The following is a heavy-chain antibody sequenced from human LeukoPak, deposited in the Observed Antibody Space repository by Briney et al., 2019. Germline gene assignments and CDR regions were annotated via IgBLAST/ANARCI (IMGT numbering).Heavy chain of an antibody. D-gene: IGHD3-10*01. V-gene: IGHV1-69*04. CDR2: IIPILGIA. CDR1: GGTFSSYA. CDR3: ARASLLWFGELSYFGYGMDV. Sequence: ASVKVSCKASGGTFSSYAISWVRQAPGQGLEWRGRIIPILGIANYAQKFQGRVTITADKFTSTAYMELSSLRSEDTAVYYCARASLLWFGELSYFGYGMDVWGQRATVTVFS. J-gene: IGHJ6*01.